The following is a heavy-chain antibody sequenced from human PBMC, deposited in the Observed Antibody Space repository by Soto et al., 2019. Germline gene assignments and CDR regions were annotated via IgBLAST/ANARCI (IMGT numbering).Heavy chain of an antibody. CDR2: TYYRSKWYN. Sequence: SPTLSLTCAISGDSVSSNSAAWNWIRQSPSRGLEWLGRTYYRSKWYNDYAVSVKSRITINPDTSKNQFSLQLNSVTPEDTAVYYCARDGCSGGSCYGYLDYWGQGTLVTVSS. V-gene: IGHV6-1*01. J-gene: IGHJ4*02. D-gene: IGHD2-15*01. CDR3: ARDGCSGGSCYGYLDY. CDR1: GDSVSSNSAA.